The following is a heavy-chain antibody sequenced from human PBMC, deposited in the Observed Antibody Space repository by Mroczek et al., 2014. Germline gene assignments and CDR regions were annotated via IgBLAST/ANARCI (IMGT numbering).Heavy chain of an antibody. Sequence: QVQLQESGPGLVKPSETLSLTCTVSGGSISSSSYYWGWIRQPPGKGLEWIGSIYYSGSTYYNPSLKSRVTISVDTSKNQFSLKLSSVTAADTAVYYCASPGERSAFGPIDYWGQGTLGHRLL. D-gene: IGHD3-16*01. J-gene: IGHJ4*02. V-gene: IGHV4-39*01. CDR1: GGSISSSSYY. CDR3: ASPGERSAFGPIDY. CDR2: IYYSGST.